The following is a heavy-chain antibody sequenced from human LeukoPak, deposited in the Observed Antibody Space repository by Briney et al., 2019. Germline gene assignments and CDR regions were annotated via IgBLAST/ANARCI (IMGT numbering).Heavy chain of an antibody. Sequence: PSETLSLTCTVSGGSISSYYWSWIRQPARKGLEWIGRIYTSGSTNYNPSLKSRVTMSVDTSKNQFSLKLSSVTAADTAVYYCAREITYYYDSSGYRPFYYYYMDVWGKGTTVTVSS. CDR1: GGSISSYY. CDR2: IYTSGST. V-gene: IGHV4-4*07. J-gene: IGHJ6*03. CDR3: AREITYYYDSSGYRPFYYYYMDV. D-gene: IGHD3-22*01.